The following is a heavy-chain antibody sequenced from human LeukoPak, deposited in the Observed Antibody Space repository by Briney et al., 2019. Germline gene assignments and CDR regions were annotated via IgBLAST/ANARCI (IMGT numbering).Heavy chain of an antibody. D-gene: IGHD2-21*01. Sequence: GGSLRLSCAASGFTFSSCGMNWVRQAPGKGLEWVSSISGSSTYIYYADSVKGRFTISRDNAKNSLYLQMNSLRAEDTAVYYCAKSPAPYCGGDCYLDYWGQGTLVTVSS. CDR2: ISGSSTYI. V-gene: IGHV3-21*01. CDR1: GFTFSSCG. J-gene: IGHJ4*02. CDR3: AKSPAPYCGGDCYLDY.